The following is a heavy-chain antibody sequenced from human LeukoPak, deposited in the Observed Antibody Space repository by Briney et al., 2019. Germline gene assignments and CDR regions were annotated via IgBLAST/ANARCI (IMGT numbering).Heavy chain of an antibody. CDR2: IYSGGST. J-gene: IGHJ4*02. D-gene: IGHD6-19*01. CDR3: AREGSGWYFDY. CDR1: GFTVSSNY. V-gene: IGHV3-66*01. Sequence: QAGGSLRLSCAASGFTVSSNYMSWVRQAPGKGLEWVSVIYSGGSTYYADSVKGRFTISRDNSKNTLYLHMNSLRAEDTAVYYCAREGSGWYFDYWGQGTLVTVSS.